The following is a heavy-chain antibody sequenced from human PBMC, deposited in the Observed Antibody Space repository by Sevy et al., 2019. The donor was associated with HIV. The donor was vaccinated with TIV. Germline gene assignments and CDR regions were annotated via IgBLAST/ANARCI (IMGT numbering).Heavy chain of an antibody. J-gene: IGHJ3*01. CDR2: IWGDGLNN. D-gene: IGHD3-16*01. V-gene: IGHV3-33*01. CDR1: GFTFSSYG. CDR3: TRERGPLDAFDV. Sequence: GGSLRLSCAASGFTFSSYGMHWVRQAPGKGLEWAAVIWGDGLNNYYSDIVRGRFTISRDNSKNTLYLQMNSLRVDDTAVYYCTRERGPLDAFDVWGQGTMVTVSS.